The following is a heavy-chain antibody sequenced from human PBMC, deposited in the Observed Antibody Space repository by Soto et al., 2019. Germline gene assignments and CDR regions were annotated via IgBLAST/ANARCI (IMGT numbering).Heavy chain of an antibody. Sequence: GGSLRLSCAASGFTFSSYAMSWVRQAPGKGLEWVSGISGSGGGTYYADSVKGRFTISRDNSKNTLYLQMNSLRAEDTAVYYCAKQKDVNDFYGFDYWGQGTLVTVSS. J-gene: IGHJ4*02. CDR1: GFTFSSYA. CDR2: ISGSGGGT. D-gene: IGHD3-3*01. CDR3: AKQKDVNDFYGFDY. V-gene: IGHV3-23*01.